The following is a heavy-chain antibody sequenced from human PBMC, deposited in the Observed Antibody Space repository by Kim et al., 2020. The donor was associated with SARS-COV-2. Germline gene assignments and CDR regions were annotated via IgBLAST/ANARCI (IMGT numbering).Heavy chain of an antibody. J-gene: IGHJ4*02. CDR3: AREKGITVLGY. CDR2: IYSGGST. Sequence: GGSLRLSCAASGFTVSSNYMSWVRQAPGKGLEWVSVIYSGGSTYYADSVKGRFTISRDNSKNTLYLQMNSLRAEDTAVYYCAREKGITVLGYWGQGTLVTVSS. D-gene: IGHD3-16*01. CDR1: GFTVSSNY. V-gene: IGHV3-53*01.